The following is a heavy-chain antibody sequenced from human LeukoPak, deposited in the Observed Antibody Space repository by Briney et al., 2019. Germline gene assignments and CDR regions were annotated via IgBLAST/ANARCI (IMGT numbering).Heavy chain of an antibody. CDR1: GFTFSKYW. J-gene: IGHJ4*02. Sequence: PGGSLRLSCAASGFTFSKYWLHWLRQAPGKGLVWVSRINPDDKSASYADSVKGRFTISRDNSKNTLYLQMNSLRAEDTAVYYCAKDGSIAVGYYFDYWGQGTLSPSPQ. CDR2: INPDDKSA. CDR3: AKDGSIAVGYYFDY. V-gene: IGHV3-74*01. D-gene: IGHD6-19*01.